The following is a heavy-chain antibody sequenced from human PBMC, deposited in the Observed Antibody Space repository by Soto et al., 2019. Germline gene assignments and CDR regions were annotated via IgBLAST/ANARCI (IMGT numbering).Heavy chain of an antibody. CDR3: AHRRPIGYCSGGSCYNWFDP. V-gene: IGHV2-5*02. Sequence: QITLKESGPTLVKPTQTLTLTCTFSGFSLSTSGVGVGWIRQPPGKALEWLALIYWDDDKRYSPSLKSRLTITKDTSKNQVVLTMTNMDPVDTATYYCAHRRPIGYCSGGSCYNWFDPWGQGTLVTVSS. CDR2: IYWDDDK. J-gene: IGHJ5*02. D-gene: IGHD2-15*01. CDR1: GFSLSTSGVG.